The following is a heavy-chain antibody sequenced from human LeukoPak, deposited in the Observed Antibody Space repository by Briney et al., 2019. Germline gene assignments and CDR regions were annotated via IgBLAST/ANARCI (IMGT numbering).Heavy chain of an antibody. J-gene: IGHJ4*02. D-gene: IGHD3-3*01. V-gene: IGHV3-48*03. CDR2: ISSSGSTI. CDR3: ARGIDSGFDY. CDR1: GFTFSSYE. Sequence: GGSLRLSCAASGFTFSSYEMNWVRQAPGKGLEWVSYISSSGSTIYYADSVKGRFTISRDNAKNSLYLQMNSLRAEDAAVYYCARGIDSGFDYWGQETLVTVSS.